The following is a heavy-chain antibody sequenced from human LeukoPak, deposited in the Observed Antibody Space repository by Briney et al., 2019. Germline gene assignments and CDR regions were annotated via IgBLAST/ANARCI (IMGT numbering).Heavy chain of an antibody. CDR1: GFTFSSYA. CDR2: ISGSGGST. D-gene: IGHD3-22*01. Sequence: PGGSLRLSCAASGFTFSSYAMHWVRQAPGKGLEWVSAISGSGGSTYYADSVKGRFTISRDNSKNTLYLQMNSLRAEDTAVYYCAKAGTWYYYDSSGYFDIWGQGTMVTVSS. J-gene: IGHJ3*02. V-gene: IGHV3-23*01. CDR3: AKAGTWYYYDSSGYFDI.